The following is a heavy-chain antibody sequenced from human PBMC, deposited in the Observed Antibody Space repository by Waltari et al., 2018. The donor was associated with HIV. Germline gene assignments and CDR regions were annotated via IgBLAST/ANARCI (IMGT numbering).Heavy chain of an antibody. D-gene: IGHD3-22*01. CDR2: INHSGGT. CDR1: GGSFSGYY. V-gene: IGHV4-34*01. J-gene: IGHJ4*02. Sequence: QVQLQQWGAGLLKPSETLSLTCAVYGGSFSGYYWSWIRQPPGKGLEWIGQINHSGGTSYNPSLTSRVTISVDTSKNQFSLKLSSVTAADTAVYYCARERRNYYDSSGYSFDYWGQGTLVTVSS. CDR3: ARERRNYYDSSGYSFDY.